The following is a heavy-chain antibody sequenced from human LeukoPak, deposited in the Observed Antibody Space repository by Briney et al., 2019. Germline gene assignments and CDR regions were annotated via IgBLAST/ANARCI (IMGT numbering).Heavy chain of an antibody. CDR3: ARHSGSRTKFYYFDY. J-gene: IGHJ4*02. D-gene: IGHD6-19*01. CDR1: GGSISSYY. V-gene: IGHV4-59*01. CDR2: IYYSGST. Sequence: SETLSLTCTVSGGSISSYYWSWIRQPPGKGLEWIGYIYYSGSTNYNPSLKSRVTISADTSKNQFSPKLSSVTAADTAVYYCARHSGSRTKFYYFDYWGQGTLVTVSS.